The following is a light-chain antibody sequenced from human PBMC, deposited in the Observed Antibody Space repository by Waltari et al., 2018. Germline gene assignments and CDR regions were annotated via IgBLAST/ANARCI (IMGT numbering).Light chain of an antibody. Sequence: DIQMTPSPSSLSASVVDRVTITCRASENVNNYLNWYQQKPGKAPKLLIYKASTLQSGVPSRFSGSGSGTDYTFTISSLQSEDVATYYCQHGYGTPFTFGPGTKLDIK. CDR3: QHGYGTPFT. V-gene: IGKV1-39*01. CDR2: KAS. J-gene: IGKJ3*01. CDR1: ENVNNY.